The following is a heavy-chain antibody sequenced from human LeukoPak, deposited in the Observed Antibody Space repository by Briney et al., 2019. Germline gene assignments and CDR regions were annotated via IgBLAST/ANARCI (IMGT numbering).Heavy chain of an antibody. Sequence: GGSLRLSCAASGFTFSTYAVSWVRQAPGKGLEWVSTISGGGGSTYYADSVKGRFTISRDNSKYTLYLQMNSLRAEDTAVYYCARVRGGYNYDYWGQGTLVTVSS. V-gene: IGHV3-23*01. CDR2: ISGGGGST. CDR1: GFTFSTYA. J-gene: IGHJ4*02. D-gene: IGHD5-24*01. CDR3: ARVRGGYNYDY.